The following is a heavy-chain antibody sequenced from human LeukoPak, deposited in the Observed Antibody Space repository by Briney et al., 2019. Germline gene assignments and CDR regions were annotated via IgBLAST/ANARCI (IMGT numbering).Heavy chain of an antibody. V-gene: IGHV3-7*01. J-gene: IGHJ6*03. D-gene: IGHD3-3*01. CDR1: GFTFSNCW. Sequence: PGGSLRLSCAASGFTFSNCWMTWVRQAPGKGLEWVADIKQDGSEKLNVKSVRGRFTISRDNAKMSLFLQMNSLRAEDTAVYYCARDNGVVHGVYYMDVWGKGTTVTVS. CDR3: ARDNGVVHGVYYMDV. CDR2: IKQDGSEK.